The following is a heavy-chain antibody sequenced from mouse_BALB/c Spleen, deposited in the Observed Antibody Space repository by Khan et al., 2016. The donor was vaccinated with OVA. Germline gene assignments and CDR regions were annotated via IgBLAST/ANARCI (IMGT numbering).Heavy chain of an antibody. D-gene: IGHD1-1*01. Sequence: EVQLQQSGPELVKPGASVKMSCKASGYTFTSYVMHWVKQKPGLGLEWIGYIYLFNDDTMYNEKFKGKATLTSDKSSSTAYMELSSRTSEDSVVYYCAPVGNYYVSFAYWDQGTLVTVSA. CDR2: IYLFNDDT. CDR1: GYTFTSYV. CDR3: APVGNYYVSFAY. J-gene: IGHJ3*01. V-gene: IGHV1S136*01.